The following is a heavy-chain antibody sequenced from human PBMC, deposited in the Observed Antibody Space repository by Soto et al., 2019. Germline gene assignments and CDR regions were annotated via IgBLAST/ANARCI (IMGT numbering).Heavy chain of an antibody. Sequence: GGAQRPSWAASGFTFTDHAMTWGRQAPGKGLEWVSTTSNNGDRKYYADPVKGRITVPTNRTNNTLYLQMNRLRADDTAVYFWARPPLDSNGGYFDSWGQGSLVTVSS. CDR1: GFTFTDHA. CDR3: ARPPLDSNGGYFDS. J-gene: IGHJ4*02. CDR2: TSNNGDRK. D-gene: IGHD6-19*01. V-gene: IGHV3-23*01.